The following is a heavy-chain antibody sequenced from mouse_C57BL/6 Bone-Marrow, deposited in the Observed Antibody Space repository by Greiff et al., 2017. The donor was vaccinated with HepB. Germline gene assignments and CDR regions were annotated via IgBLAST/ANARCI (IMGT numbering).Heavy chain of an antibody. Sequence: DVKLVESGGGLVKPGGSLKLSCAASGFTFSDYGMHWVRQAPEKGLEWVAYISSGSSTIYYADTVKGRFTISRDNAKNTLFLQMTSLRSEDTAMYYCARYYGSSYGDFDYWGQGTTLTVSS. D-gene: IGHD1-1*01. CDR3: ARYYGSSYGDFDY. CDR1: GFTFSDYG. V-gene: IGHV5-17*01. J-gene: IGHJ2*01. CDR2: ISSGSSTI.